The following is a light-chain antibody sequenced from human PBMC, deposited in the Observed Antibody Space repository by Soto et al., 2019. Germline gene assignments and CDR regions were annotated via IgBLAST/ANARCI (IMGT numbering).Light chain of an antibody. V-gene: IGKV3-15*01. CDR3: QQYNNWPPWT. CDR2: GAS. Sequence: EIVMTQSPDTLSVSPGERATLSCRASQSINSNLAWYQQKPGQAPRLLIYGASTRATGIPARFSGGGSGTEFTLTIFSLQSEDFAVYYCQQYNNWPPWTFGQGTKVDIK. J-gene: IGKJ1*01. CDR1: QSINSN.